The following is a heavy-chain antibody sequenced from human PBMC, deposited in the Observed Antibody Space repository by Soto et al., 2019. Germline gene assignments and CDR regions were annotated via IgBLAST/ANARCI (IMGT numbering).Heavy chain of an antibody. V-gene: IGHV1-8*01. D-gene: IGHD1-26*01. Sequence: QVQLVQSGAEVKKPGASVKVSCKASGYTFTRYDLHSVRQATGQRLEWMGWMNPNSGNTGYAQKFQGRVTMTRNTSISTAYMELSSLRSEDTAVHYCAREEAYSGSAEFAPLGQGTLVPVSS. CDR1: GYTFTRYD. CDR3: AREEAYSGSAEFAP. J-gene: IGHJ5*02. CDR2: MNPNSGNT.